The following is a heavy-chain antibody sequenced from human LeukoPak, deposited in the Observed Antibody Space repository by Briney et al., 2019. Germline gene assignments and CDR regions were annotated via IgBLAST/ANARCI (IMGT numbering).Heavy chain of an antibody. V-gene: IGHV4-38-2*02. CDR2: FYYSGNT. D-gene: IGHD6-19*01. CDR3: ARGIAVAGPPFFYDY. CDR1: GDAISSHNY. J-gene: IGHJ4*02. Sequence: SETLSLTCTVSGDAISSHNYWGWIRQPPGRGLEWIASFYYSGNTYYNPSLRSRVTISVDTSKNQFSLKLSSVTAADTAVYYCARGIAVAGPPFFYDYWGQGTLVTVSS.